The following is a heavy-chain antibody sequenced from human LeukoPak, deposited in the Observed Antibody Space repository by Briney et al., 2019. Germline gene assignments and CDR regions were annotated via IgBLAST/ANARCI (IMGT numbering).Heavy chain of an antibody. CDR3: TRRQWGGYDSPFDY. CDR1: GFTFSDYA. Sequence: GGPLRLSCAASGFTFSDYALGWVRQAPGRGLEWVATLSGSGAGTYYSDSVQGRFTISRDNSKRTLFLQMNSLRAEDTAVYYCTRRQWGGYDSPFDYWGQGTLVTVSS. J-gene: IGHJ4*02. D-gene: IGHD5-12*01. CDR2: LSGSGAGT. V-gene: IGHV3-23*01.